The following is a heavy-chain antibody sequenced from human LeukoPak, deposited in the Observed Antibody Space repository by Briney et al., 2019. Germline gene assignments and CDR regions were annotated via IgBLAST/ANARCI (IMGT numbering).Heavy chain of an antibody. D-gene: IGHD3-10*01. V-gene: IGHV4-4*07. CDR2: IYTSGST. J-gene: IGHJ6*03. CDR3: AREKYYYGSGSWYYYMDV. CDR1: GDSITMYY. Sequence: SETLSLTCTVSGDSITMYYWTWIRQPAGKGLEWIGRIYTSGSTNYNPSLKSRVTMSVDTSKNQFSLKLSSVTAADTAVYYCAREKYYYGSGSWYYYMDVWGKGTTVTISS.